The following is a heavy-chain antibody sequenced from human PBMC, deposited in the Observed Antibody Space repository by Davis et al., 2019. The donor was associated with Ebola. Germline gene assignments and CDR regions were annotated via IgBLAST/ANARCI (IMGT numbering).Heavy chain of an antibody. Sequence: AASVKVSCKASGYTFTGYYMYWVRQVPGQGLEWMGWINPNSGVTNYAQKFQGWVTMTRDTSISTTYMELSSLRSDGTAVYYCARSPGIVAAGILDYWGQGTLVTVSS. V-gene: IGHV1-2*04. D-gene: IGHD6-13*01. CDR2: INPNSGVT. J-gene: IGHJ4*02. CDR3: ARSPGIVAAGILDY. CDR1: GYTFTGYY.